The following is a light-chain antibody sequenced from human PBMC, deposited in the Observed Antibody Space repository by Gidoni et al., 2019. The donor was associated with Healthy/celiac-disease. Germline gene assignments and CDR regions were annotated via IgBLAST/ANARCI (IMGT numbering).Light chain of an antibody. CDR2: GNS. CDR1: SSNIGAGYD. V-gene: IGLV1-40*01. CDR3: QSYASSLSGSV. Sequence: RVTISCTGSSSNIGAGYDVHWYQQLPGTAPKLLIYGNSNRPSGVPDRFSGSKSGTSASLAITGLQAEDEADYSCQSYASSLSGSVFGGGTKLTVL. J-gene: IGLJ2*01.